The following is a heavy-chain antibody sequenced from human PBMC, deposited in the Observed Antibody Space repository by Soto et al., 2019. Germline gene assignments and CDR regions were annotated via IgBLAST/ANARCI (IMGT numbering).Heavy chain of an antibody. CDR2: IYYSGST. V-gene: IGHV4-30-4*01. Sequence: LSLTCTVSGGSISSGDYYWSWIRQPPGKGLEWIGYIYYSGSTYYNPSLKSRVTISVDTSKNQFSLKLSSVTAADTAVYYCARYNWSHWYFDLWGRGTLVTVSS. CDR1: GGSISSGDYY. J-gene: IGHJ2*01. CDR3: ARYNWSHWYFDL. D-gene: IGHD1-20*01.